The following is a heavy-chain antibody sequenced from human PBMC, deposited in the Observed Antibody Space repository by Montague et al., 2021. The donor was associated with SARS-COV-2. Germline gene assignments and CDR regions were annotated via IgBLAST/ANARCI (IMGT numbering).Heavy chain of an antibody. J-gene: IGHJ4*02. V-gene: IGHV2-5*02. D-gene: IGHD3-10*01. CDR3: AHRPPYYSISGAWDVGCFDY. CDR2: IYWDDTK. CDR1: GFSLTSSGVA. Sequence: PALVKPTQTLTLTCTFSGFSLTSSGVAVGWIRQPPGKAPEWLALIYWDDTKHYNPSLKTRLTATQDTSKNQVVLTLTNVDPVDTATYYCAHRPPYYSISGAWDVGCFDYWGQGALVTVSS.